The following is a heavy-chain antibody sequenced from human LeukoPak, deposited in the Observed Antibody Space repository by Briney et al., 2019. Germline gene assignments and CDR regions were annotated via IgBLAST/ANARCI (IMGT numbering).Heavy chain of an antibody. J-gene: IGHJ4*02. CDR3: ARRTGTYYYDSSGYSPWRYYFDY. V-gene: IGHV4-34*01. CDR2: INHSGTT. Sequence: RPSETLSLTCAVYGGSFSGNYWSWIRQPPGKGLEWIGDINHSGTTNYSPSLKSRVTISVDTSKNQFSLKLSSVTAADTAVFYCARRTGTYYYDSSGYSPWRYYFDYWGQGTLVTVSS. D-gene: IGHD3-22*01. CDR1: GGSFSGNY.